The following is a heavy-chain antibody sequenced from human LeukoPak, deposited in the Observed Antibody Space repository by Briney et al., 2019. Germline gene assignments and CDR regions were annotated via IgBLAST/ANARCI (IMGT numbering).Heavy chain of an antibody. Sequence: LRLSCAASGFTFSSYARSWVRQPPGKGLEWIGTVYYSGTTYYNPSLKNRLIISVDTSNNEFSLKENSVTVADTAVYYCARTRQGTSVVLKEAAFNTWGKGTSFSVSS. CDR1: GFTFSSYA. V-gene: IGHV4-30-2*03. D-gene: IGHD4-23*01. J-gene: IGHJ6*04. CDR2: VYYSGTT. CDR3: ARTRQGTSVVLKEAAFNT.